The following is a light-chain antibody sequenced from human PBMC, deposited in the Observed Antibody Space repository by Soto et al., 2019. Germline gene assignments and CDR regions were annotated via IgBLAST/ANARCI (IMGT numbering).Light chain of an antibody. CDR1: SSDVGAYNF. V-gene: IGLV2-14*03. CDR2: DVS. Sequence: QPVLTQPASVSGSPGQSITVSCTGTSSDVGAYNFVAWYQQHPGKAPKVILYDVSDRPSGVSSRFSGSKSGNTASLTISGLQAEDEADYYCSAHTTSSLYVFGSGTKLTVL. J-gene: IGLJ1*01. CDR3: SAHTTSSLYV.